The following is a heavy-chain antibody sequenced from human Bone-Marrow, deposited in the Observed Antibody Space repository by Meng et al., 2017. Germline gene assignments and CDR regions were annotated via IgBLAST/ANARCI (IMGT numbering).Heavy chain of an antibody. J-gene: IGHJ6*02. CDR2: IYQSGST. D-gene: IGHD2-21*02. Sequence: GSLRLSCAVSGYSITGSYNWGWIRQSPGKGLEWIGSIYQSGSTYYNPSLKSRVTMSADTSKNQFSLKLTSVTAADTAVYYCAGGAVVTLIFYHAMDFWGQGTTVTVSS. CDR1: GYSITGSYN. V-gene: IGHV4-38-2*01. CDR3: AGGAVVTLIFYHAMDF.